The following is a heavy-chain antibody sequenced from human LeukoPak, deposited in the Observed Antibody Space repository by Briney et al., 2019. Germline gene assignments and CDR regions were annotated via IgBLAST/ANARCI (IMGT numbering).Heavy chain of an antibody. CDR3: AKDAGGSGSYYSVGYYYYMDV. CDR2: ISGSATNT. D-gene: IGHD3-10*01. Sequence: QSGGSLRLSRAASGFTFSSYAMSWVRQAPGKGLEWVSAISGSATNTYYADSVKGRFTISRDNSKNTLHLQMNSLRAEDTALYYCAKDAGGSGSYYSVGYYYYMDVWGKGTTVTVSS. J-gene: IGHJ6*03. V-gene: IGHV3-23*01. CDR1: GFTFSSYA.